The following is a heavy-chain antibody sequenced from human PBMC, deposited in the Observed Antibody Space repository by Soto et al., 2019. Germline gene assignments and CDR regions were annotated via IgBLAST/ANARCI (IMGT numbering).Heavy chain of an antibody. J-gene: IGHJ6*02. V-gene: IGHV4-31*03. CDR1: GGSISSGGYY. CDR2: IYYSGST. Sequence: QVQLQESGPGPVKPSQTLSLTCTVSGGSISSGGYYWSWIRQHPGKGLEWIGYIYYSGSTYYNPSLKSRVTISVDTSKNQFSLKLSSVTAADTAVYYCARAGSGSYSHYYYGMDVWGQGTTVTVSS. CDR3: ARAGSGSYSHYYYGMDV. D-gene: IGHD1-26*01.